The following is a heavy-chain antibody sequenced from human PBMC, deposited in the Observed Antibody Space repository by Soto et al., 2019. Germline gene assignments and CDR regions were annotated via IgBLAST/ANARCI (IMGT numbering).Heavy chain of an antibody. J-gene: IGHJ4*02. CDR3: ARDFRPPYGVRYFDY. D-gene: IGHD4-17*01. Sequence: PGGSLRLSCTASGFTFNNYAMTWVRQAPGKGLEWVSGISGSGVSTYYADSVKGRFTISRDNSKNTLYLLMNSLRAEDTAVYYCARDFRPPYGVRYFDYWGQGTLVTVSS. CDR2: ISGSGVST. V-gene: IGHV3-23*01. CDR1: GFTFNNYA.